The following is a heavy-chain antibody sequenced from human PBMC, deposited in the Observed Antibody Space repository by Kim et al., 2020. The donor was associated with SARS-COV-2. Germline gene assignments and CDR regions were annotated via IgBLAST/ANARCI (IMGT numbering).Heavy chain of an antibody. D-gene: IGHD4-17*01. CDR2: INHSGST. Sequence: SETLSLTCAVYGGSFSGYYWSWIRQPPGKGLEWIGEINHSGSTNYNPSLKSRVTISVDTSKNQFSLKLSSVTAADTAVYYCARAYGGNPGDAFDIWGQGT. CDR3: ARAYGGNPGDAFDI. V-gene: IGHV4-34*01. CDR1: GGSFSGYY. J-gene: IGHJ3*02.